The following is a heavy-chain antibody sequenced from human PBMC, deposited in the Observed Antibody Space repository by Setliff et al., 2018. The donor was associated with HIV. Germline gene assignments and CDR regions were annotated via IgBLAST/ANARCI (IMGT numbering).Heavy chain of an antibody. CDR3: ARGNNDLESFDY. CDR2: IYASGKT. D-gene: IGHD3-3*01. J-gene: IGHJ4*02. Sequence: SETLSLTCNVSGDSLNTYYWSWIRQSGGNGLEWIGRIYASGKTTFNPSLKSRVRMSVDTSKNQFSLKLTSVTASDTAVYYCARGNNDLESFDYWGQGALVTVSS. V-gene: IGHV4-4*07. CDR1: GDSLNTYY.